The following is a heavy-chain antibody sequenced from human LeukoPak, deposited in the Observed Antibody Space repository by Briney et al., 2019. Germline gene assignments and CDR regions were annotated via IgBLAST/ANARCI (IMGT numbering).Heavy chain of an antibody. Sequence: GGPLRLSCAASGFTFSSYGMHWVRQAPGKGLEWVAFIRYDGSNKYYADSVKGRFTISRDNSKNTLYLQMNSLRAEDSATYYCAKDPRYCRTTSCSPDGYFDYWGQGTLVTVSS. D-gene: IGHD2-2*01. CDR3: AKDPRYCRTTSCSPDGYFDY. J-gene: IGHJ4*02. CDR2: IRYDGSNK. V-gene: IGHV3-30*02. CDR1: GFTFSSYG.